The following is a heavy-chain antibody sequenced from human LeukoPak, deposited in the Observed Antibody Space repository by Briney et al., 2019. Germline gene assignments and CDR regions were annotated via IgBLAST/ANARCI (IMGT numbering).Heavy chain of an antibody. CDR1: GFTFSSYA. J-gene: IGHJ4*02. V-gene: IGHV3-48*02. D-gene: IGHD4-17*01. CDR2: ISSSSSTI. Sequence: GGSLRLSCAASGFTFSSYAMKWVRQAPGKGLEWISYISSSSSTIYYADSVKGRFTISRDNAKNSLYLQMDSLRDEDTAVYYCARDGYGDYPLGASKVGDYWGQGTLVTVSS. CDR3: ARDGYGDYPLGASKVGDY.